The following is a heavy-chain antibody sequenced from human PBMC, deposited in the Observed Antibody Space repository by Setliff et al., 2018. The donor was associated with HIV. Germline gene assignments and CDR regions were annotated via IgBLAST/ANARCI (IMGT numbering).Heavy chain of an antibody. V-gene: IGHV4-4*07. J-gene: IGHJ5*02. D-gene: IGHD3-10*01. CDR3: ARDRHSSGLGSYGP. CDR1: GGSFGVYR. CDR2: IDSSGTT. Sequence: SETLSLTCTISGGSFGVYRWSWIRQSAGRDLEWIGRIDSSGTTDYKPSLKGRVAISVDTSRNQFSLRVTSVTAADTAVYFCARDRHSSGLGSYGPWGPGILVTVSS.